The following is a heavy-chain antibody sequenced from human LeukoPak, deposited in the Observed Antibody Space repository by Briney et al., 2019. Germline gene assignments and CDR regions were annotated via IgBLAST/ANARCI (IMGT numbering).Heavy chain of an antibody. Sequence: GASVKVSCKASGYTFTSYYMHWVRQATGQGLEWMGWMNPNSGNTGYAQKFQGRVTMTRNTSISTAYMELSSLRSEDTAVYYCARGSRGYSYGTNWFDPWGQGTLVTVSS. J-gene: IGHJ5*02. CDR3: ARGSRGYSYGTNWFDP. V-gene: IGHV1-8*02. D-gene: IGHD5-18*01. CDR2: MNPNSGNT. CDR1: GYTFTSYY.